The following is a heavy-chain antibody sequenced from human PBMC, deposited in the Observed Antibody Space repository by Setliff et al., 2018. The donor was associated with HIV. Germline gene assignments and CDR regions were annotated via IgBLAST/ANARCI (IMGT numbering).Heavy chain of an antibody. CDR2: VYFSGDA. V-gene: IGHV4-59*03. Sequence: SQTMSLACTLSGAPIDRFCWSWIRHPPGMGLEWIGNVYFSGDATYNPSLKTRVTISIQTSRSQFSLTLRSVTAADTSTYYCATVLASSYFDFWGQGALVTVSS. D-gene: IGHD3-16*01. J-gene: IGHJ4*02. CDR3: ATVLASSYFDF. CDR1: GAPIDRFC.